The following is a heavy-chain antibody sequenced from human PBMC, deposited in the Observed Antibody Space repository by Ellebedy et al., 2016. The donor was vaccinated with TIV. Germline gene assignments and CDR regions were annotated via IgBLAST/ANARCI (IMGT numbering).Heavy chain of an antibody. V-gene: IGHV4-59*08. J-gene: IGHJ3*02. CDR3: ARGLDVWGSYRYSAFDI. CDR2: IYYSGST. Sequence: MPSETLSPTCTVSGGSTSSYYWSWIRQPQGKRLEWIGYIYYSGSTNYNPSLKSRVTISVDTSKNQFSLKLSSVTAADTAVYYCARGLDVWGSYRYSAFDIWGQGTMVTVSS. CDR1: GGSTSSYY. D-gene: IGHD3-16*02.